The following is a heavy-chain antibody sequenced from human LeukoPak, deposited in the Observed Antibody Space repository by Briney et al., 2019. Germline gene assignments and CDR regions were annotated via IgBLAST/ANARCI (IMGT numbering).Heavy chain of an antibody. CDR2: ISAYNGNT. D-gene: IGHD2-15*01. CDR1: GYTFTSYG. Sequence: ASVKVSCKASGYTFTSYGISWVRQAPGQGLEWMGWISAYNGNTNYAQKLQGRVTMTTDTSTSTAYMELRSLRSDDTAVYYCARDRCSGGSCQYYFDYWGQGTLVTVSS. V-gene: IGHV1-18*01. CDR3: ARDRCSGGSCQYYFDY. J-gene: IGHJ4*02.